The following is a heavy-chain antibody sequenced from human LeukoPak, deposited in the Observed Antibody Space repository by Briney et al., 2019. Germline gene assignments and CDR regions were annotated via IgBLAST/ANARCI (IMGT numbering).Heavy chain of an antibody. Sequence: GGSLRLSCAASGFTFSSYAMSWVRQAPGKGLEWVSAISGSGGSTNYADSVKGRFTISRDNSKNTLYLQMNSLRAEDTAVYYCAKGGMITFGGVIISLYYYGMDVWGQGTTVTVSS. CDR2: ISGSGGST. V-gene: IGHV3-23*01. D-gene: IGHD3-16*02. J-gene: IGHJ6*02. CDR1: GFTFSSYA. CDR3: AKGGMITFGGVIISLYYYGMDV.